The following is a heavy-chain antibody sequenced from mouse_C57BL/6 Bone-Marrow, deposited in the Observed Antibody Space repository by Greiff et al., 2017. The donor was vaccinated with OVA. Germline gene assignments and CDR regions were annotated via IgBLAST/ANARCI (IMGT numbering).Heavy chain of an antibody. CDR3: TTRGYDGYPAWFAY. Sequence: EVQLQQSGAELVRPGASVKLSCTASGFNIKDDYMHWVKQRPEQGLEWIGWIDPENGDTEYASKFQGKATITADTSSNTAYLQLSSLTSEDTAVYYCTTRGYDGYPAWFAYWGQGTLVTVSA. CDR2: IDPENGDT. J-gene: IGHJ3*01. CDR1: GFNIKDDY. D-gene: IGHD2-3*01. V-gene: IGHV14-4*01.